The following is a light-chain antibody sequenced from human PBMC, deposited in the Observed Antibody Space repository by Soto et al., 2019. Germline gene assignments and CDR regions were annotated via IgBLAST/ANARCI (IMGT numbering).Light chain of an antibody. Sequence: QPVLTQSPSASASLGASVKLTCTLSSGHSNYAIAWHQQQSEKGPRYLMKLNSDGSHSKGDGIPDRFSGSSSGAERYLTISSLQSEDEADYYCQTWGSGTVLFGGGTKLTVL. CDR2: LNSDGSH. J-gene: IGLJ2*01. CDR3: QTWGSGTVL. CDR1: SGHSNYA. V-gene: IGLV4-69*01.